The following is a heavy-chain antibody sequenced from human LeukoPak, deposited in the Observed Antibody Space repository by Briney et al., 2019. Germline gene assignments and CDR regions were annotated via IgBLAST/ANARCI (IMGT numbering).Heavy chain of an antibody. Sequence: SVKVSCKASGGTFSSYAISWVRQAPGQGLEWMGRIIPILGIANYAQKFQGRVTITADKSTSTAYMELSSLRSEDTAVYYCARGVGDGLAAAGNRFDYWGQGTLVTVSS. D-gene: IGHD6-13*01. V-gene: IGHV1-69*04. CDR3: ARGVGDGLAAAGNRFDY. CDR2: IIPILGIA. CDR1: GGTFSSYA. J-gene: IGHJ4*02.